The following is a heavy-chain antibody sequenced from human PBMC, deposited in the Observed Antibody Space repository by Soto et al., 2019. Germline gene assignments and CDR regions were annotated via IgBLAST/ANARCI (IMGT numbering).Heavy chain of an antibody. V-gene: IGHV1-69*01. CDR3: ARAGGVAQRGSSGYYYGDSSCDF. CDR1: GGTFSSYA. Sequence: QVQLVQSGAEVKKPGSSVKVSCKASGGTFSSYAISWVRQAPGQGLEWMGGIIPIFGTANYAQKFQGRVTITADESPIRAYMGLSCRRSEDSAVYYCARAGGVAQRGSSGYYYGDSSCDFWGEGTMVTVSS. J-gene: IGHJ3*01. D-gene: IGHD3-22*01. CDR2: IIPIFGTA.